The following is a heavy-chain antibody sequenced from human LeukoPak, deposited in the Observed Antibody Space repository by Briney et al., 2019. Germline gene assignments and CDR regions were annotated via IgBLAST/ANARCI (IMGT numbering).Heavy chain of an antibody. Sequence: GGSLRLSCIASGSSFSSYWMSWVRQAPGEGPVFVANIKEDGSEKSYVDFAKGRFTISRDNAKNSVSLQMNSLRAEDTAVYYCARDPGYSAFDVWGQGINVIVSS. V-gene: IGHV3-7*01. J-gene: IGHJ3*01. CDR2: IKEDGSEK. D-gene: IGHD5-18*01. CDR1: GSSFSSYW. CDR3: ARDPGYSAFDV.